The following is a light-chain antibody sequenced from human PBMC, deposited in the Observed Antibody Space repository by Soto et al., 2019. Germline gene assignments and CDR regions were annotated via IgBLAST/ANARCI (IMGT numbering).Light chain of an antibody. CDR1: QSISSY. Sequence: DIQMTQSPSSLSASVGDRVTITCRASQSISSYLNWYQQKPGKAPKLLIYAASSLQSGVPSRFSGSGSGTDFTATISSLRPEDFATYYCQQSYSTPLYTFGQGTKLEIK. J-gene: IGKJ2*01. CDR3: QQSYSTPLYT. V-gene: IGKV1-39*01. CDR2: AAS.